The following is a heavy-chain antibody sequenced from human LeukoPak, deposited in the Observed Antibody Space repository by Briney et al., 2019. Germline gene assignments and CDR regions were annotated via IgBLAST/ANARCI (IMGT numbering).Heavy chain of an antibody. D-gene: IGHD6-13*01. CDR2: ISGSGGST. CDR3: AKGRAGIAAAGRCFDY. V-gene: IGHV3-23*01. CDR1: GFTFSSYA. J-gene: IGHJ4*02. Sequence: GGSLRLSCAASGFTFSSYAMSWVRQAPGKGLEWVSAISGSGGSTYYADSVKGRFTISRDNSKNTLYLQMNSLRAEDTAVYYCAKGRAGIAAAGRCFDYWGQGTLVTVSS.